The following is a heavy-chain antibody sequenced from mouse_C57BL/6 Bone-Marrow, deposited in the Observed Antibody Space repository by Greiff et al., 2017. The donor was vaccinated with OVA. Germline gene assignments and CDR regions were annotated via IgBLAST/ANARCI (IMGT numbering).Heavy chain of an antibody. V-gene: IGHV1-39*01. CDR2: INPNYGTT. Sequence: EVKLVESGPELVKPGASVKISCKASGYSFTDYNMNWVKQSHGKSLEWIGVINPNYGTTSYNQKFKGKATLTVDQSSSTAYMQLNSLTSEDSAVYYCASLYSNYFAWFAYWGQGTLVTVSA. J-gene: IGHJ3*01. D-gene: IGHD2-5*01. CDR1: GYSFTDYN. CDR3: ASLYSNYFAWFAY.